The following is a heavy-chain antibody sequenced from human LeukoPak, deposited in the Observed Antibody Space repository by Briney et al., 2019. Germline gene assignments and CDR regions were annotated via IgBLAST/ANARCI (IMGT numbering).Heavy chain of an antibody. CDR1: GFTFSSYA. D-gene: IGHD3-22*01. V-gene: IGHV3-23*01. J-gene: IGHJ4*02. CDR2: ISGSGGST. CDR3: AKDFYSSGYYPSLVDY. Sequence: QTGGSLRLSCAASGFTFSSYAMSWVRQAPGKGLEWVSAISGSGGSTYYADSVKGRFTISRDNSKNTLYLQMNSLRAEDTAVYYCAKDFYSSGYYPSLVDYWGQGTLVTVSS.